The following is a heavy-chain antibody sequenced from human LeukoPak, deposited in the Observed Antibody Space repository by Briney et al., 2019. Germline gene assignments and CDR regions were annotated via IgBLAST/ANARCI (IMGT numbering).Heavy chain of an antibody. J-gene: IGHJ6*03. V-gene: IGHV3-21*04. Sequence: KPGGSLRLSCAASGFTFSSYAMNWVRQAPGKGLEWVSYISSSSSYIYYADSVKGRFTISRDNAKNSLYLQMNSLRVEDTALYYCAKDIGRVDTASTYMDVWGKGTTVTISS. CDR1: GFTFSSYA. D-gene: IGHD5-18*01. CDR2: ISSSSSYI. CDR3: AKDIGRVDTASTYMDV.